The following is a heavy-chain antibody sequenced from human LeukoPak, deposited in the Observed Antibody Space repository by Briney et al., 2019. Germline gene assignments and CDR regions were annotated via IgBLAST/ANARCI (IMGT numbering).Heavy chain of an antibody. D-gene: IGHD3-3*01. V-gene: IGHV4-59*01. Sequence: PSETLFLTCTVSGGSISSYYWSWIRQPPGKGLEWIGYIYYSGSTNYNPSLKSRVTISVDTSKNQFSLKLSSVTAADTAVYYCARVLVGYYDFWSGYSGGYYFDYWGQGTLVTVSS. J-gene: IGHJ4*02. CDR3: ARVLVGYYDFWSGYSGGYYFDY. CDR2: IYYSGST. CDR1: GGSISSYY.